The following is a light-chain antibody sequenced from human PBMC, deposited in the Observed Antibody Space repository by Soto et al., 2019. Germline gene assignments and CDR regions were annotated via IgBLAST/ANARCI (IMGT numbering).Light chain of an antibody. CDR2: EVS. V-gene: IGLV2-8*01. J-gene: IGLJ2*01. Sequence: QSALTQPPSASGSPGQSVTISCTGTSSDVGGYNYVSWYQQHPGKAPKLMIYEVSKRPSGVPDRFSGSKAGNTASLTVSGLQAEDEAEYYCSSYAGSTHVVFGGGTKLTVL. CDR3: SSYAGSTHVV. CDR1: SSDVGGYNY.